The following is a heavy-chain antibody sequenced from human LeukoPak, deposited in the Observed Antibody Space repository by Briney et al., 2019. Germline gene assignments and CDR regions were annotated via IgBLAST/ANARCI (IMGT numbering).Heavy chain of an antibody. D-gene: IGHD3-9*01. Sequence: SETLSLTCTVSGYSISSGYYWGWIRQPPGKGLEWIGSIYHSGSTYYNPSLKSRVTISVDTSKNQFSLKLSSVTAADTALYYCARSGILTGYYPSWGQGTLVTVSS. J-gene: IGHJ4*02. CDR2: IYHSGST. V-gene: IGHV4-38-2*02. CDR3: ARSGILTGYYPS. CDR1: GYSISSGYY.